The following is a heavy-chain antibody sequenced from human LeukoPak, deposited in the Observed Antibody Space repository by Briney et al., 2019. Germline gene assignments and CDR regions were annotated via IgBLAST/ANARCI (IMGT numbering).Heavy chain of an antibody. CDR2: MNPNSGNT. D-gene: IGHD3-16*02. J-gene: IGHJ5*02. CDR1: GYTFTSYV. Sequence: ASVRVSCKASGYTFTSYVINWVRQATGQGLEWMGWMNPNSGNTGYAQKFQGRVTMTRNTSISTAYMELSSLRSEDTAVYYCARNYDYVWGSYRSLYNWFDPWGQGTLVTVSS. V-gene: IGHV1-8*01. CDR3: ARNYDYVWGSYRSLYNWFDP.